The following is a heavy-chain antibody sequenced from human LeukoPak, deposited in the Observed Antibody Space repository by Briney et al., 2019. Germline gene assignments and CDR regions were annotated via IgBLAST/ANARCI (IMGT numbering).Heavy chain of an antibody. CDR1: GFTFSSYA. J-gene: IGHJ4*02. Sequence: PGGSLRLSCAASGFTFSSYAMSWVRHAPGKGLEWVSAISGSGGNTYYTDSVKGRFTISRDNSKNTLYLQMNSLRAEDTAVYYCAKDDVGYDYAVYFDYWGQGTLVTVSS. CDR3: AKDDVGYDYAVYFDY. V-gene: IGHV3-23*01. CDR2: ISGSGGNT. D-gene: IGHD5-12*01.